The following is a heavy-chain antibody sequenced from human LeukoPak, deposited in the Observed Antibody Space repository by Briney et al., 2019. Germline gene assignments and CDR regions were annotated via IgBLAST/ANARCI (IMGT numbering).Heavy chain of an antibody. D-gene: IGHD2-2*01. J-gene: IGHJ4*02. CDR2: INHSGST. V-gene: IGHV4-34*01. CDR3: AGRPRYSISTSCYAKSFDY. Sequence: PSETLSLTCAVYGGSFSGYYWSWIRQPPGKGLEWIGEINHSGSTNYNPSLKSRVTISVDTSKNQFSLKLSSVTAADTAVYYCAGRPRYSISTSCYAKSFDYWGQGALVTASS. CDR1: GGSFSGYY.